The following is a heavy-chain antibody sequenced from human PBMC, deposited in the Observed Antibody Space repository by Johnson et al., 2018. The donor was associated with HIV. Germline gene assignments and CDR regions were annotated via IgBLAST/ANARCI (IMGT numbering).Heavy chain of an antibody. D-gene: IGHD6-13*01. V-gene: IGHV3-9*01. Sequence: VQLVESGGGLVQPGRSLRLSCAASGFTFDDYAMHWVRQAPGQGLEWVSGISWTSGSIGYADSVKGRFTISRDNAKNSLYLQMNSLRAEDTALYYCAKDHAAAEGSDGAFDIWGQGTMVTVSS. CDR1: GFTFDDYA. J-gene: IGHJ3*02. CDR2: ISWTSGSI. CDR3: AKDHAAAEGSDGAFDI.